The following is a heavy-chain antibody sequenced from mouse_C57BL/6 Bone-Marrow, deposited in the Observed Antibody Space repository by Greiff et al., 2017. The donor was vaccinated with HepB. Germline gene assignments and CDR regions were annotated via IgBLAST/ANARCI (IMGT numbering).Heavy chain of an antibody. CDR2: ISNGGGST. V-gene: IGHV5-12*01. CDR3: ARGSYRGYYAMDY. CDR1: GFTFSDYY. J-gene: IGHJ4*01. D-gene: IGHD2-12*01. Sequence: EVQVVESGGGLVQPGGSLKLSCAASGFTFSDYYMYWVRQTPEKRLEWVAYISNGGGSTYYPDTVKGRFNISRDNAKNTLYLQMSRLKSEDTAMYYCARGSYRGYYAMDYWGQGTSVTVSS.